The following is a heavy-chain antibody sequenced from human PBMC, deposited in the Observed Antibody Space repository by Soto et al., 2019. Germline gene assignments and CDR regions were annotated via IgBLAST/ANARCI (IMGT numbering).Heavy chain of an antibody. D-gene: IGHD6-13*01. J-gene: IGHJ4*02. CDR1: GFTFSSFA. CDR3: ARGLSAGKGYPPDF. Sequence: PGGSLRLSCAASGFTFSSFAMSWVRQAPGKGLDWVSAISGSGGSTYSADSVKGRFTISRDSSKNTLYLQMSSLRAEDTAVYYCARGLSAGKGYPPDFCGQGSLVTVYS. V-gene: IGHV3-23*01. CDR2: ISGSGGST.